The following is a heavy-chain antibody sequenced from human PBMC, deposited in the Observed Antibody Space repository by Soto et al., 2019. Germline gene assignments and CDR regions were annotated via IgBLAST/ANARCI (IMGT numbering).Heavy chain of an antibody. D-gene: IGHD6-6*01. CDR1: GFTFSSYA. V-gene: IGHV3-23*01. CDR3: ARPISHSSPYYFYFAMDV. J-gene: IGHJ6*02. Sequence: GGSLRLSCAASGFTFSSYAMNWVRQAPGKGLEWVSGIRGNGITAYYADSVKGRFTISRDNSKNTLHLQMNSLRAEDTALYYCARPISHSSPYYFYFAMDVWGQGTTVTVSS. CDR2: IRGNGITA.